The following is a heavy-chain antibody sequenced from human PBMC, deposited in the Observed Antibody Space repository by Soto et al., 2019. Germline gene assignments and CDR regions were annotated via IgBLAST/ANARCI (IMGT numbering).Heavy chain of an antibody. CDR2: IYWNDDK. J-gene: IGHJ4*02. CDR1: GFSVSARGVG. Sequence: SGPTLVNPTQTLTLTCALSGFSVSARGVGVGWIRQPPGKALEWLAIIYWNDDKLYRPSLQSRLTITKDTSKNQVVLTMANMDPVDTATYYCAHSPWGAAPDYWGQGTPVTVSS. V-gene: IGHV2-5*01. D-gene: IGHD3-16*01. CDR3: AHSPWGAAPDY.